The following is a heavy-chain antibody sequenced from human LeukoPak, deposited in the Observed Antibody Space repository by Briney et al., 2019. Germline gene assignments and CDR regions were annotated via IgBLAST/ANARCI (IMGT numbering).Heavy chain of an antibody. D-gene: IGHD6-13*01. Sequence: SETLSLTCTVSGGSISSSTYSWGWIRQPPGKGLEWIGSIYYSGSTYYNPSLKSRVTISVDTSKNQFSLKLSSVTAADTAVYYCARHTIAAGRWDYFDYWGQGTLVTVSS. CDR1: GGSISSSTYS. V-gene: IGHV4-39*01. CDR3: ARHTIAAGRWDYFDY. J-gene: IGHJ4*02. CDR2: IYYSGST.